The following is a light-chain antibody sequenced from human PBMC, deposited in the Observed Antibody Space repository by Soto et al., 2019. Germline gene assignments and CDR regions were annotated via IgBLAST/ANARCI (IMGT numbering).Light chain of an antibody. J-gene: IGLJ3*02. CDR2: EVS. V-gene: IGLV2-14*01. CDR1: SSDVGGYNY. Sequence: QSALTQPASVSGSPGQSITISCTGTSSDVGGYNYVSWYQQHPGKAPKLMIYEVSNRPSGVSNRFSGSKSGNTASLTISGLQAEDEDDYYCISYTSGSTWVFGGGTKVTVL. CDR3: ISYTSGSTWV.